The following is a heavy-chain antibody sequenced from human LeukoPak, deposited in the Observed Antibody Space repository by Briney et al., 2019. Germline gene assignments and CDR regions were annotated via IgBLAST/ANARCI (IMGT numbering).Heavy chain of an antibody. V-gene: IGHV3-23*01. D-gene: IGHD2-2*01. CDR3: ANIPAETDY. CDR1: GSTLSSYA. J-gene: IGHJ4*02. Sequence: PGGSLRLSCAASGSTLSSYAMSWVRQAPGEGLEWGSEISANGGSTYYADSVKGRFTISRDISKNTLYLQMNSLRAEDTAVYYCANIPAETDYWGQGTLVTVSS. CDR2: ISANGGST.